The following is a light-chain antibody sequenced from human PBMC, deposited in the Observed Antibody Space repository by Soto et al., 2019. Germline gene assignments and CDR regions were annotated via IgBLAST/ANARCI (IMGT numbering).Light chain of an antibody. CDR1: QSISSW. V-gene: IGKV1-5*03. CDR2: QAS. Sequence: DIQMTQSPSTLSASVGDRVTITCRASQSISSWLAWYQQKPGKAPRFLIYQASSLEIGVPSRFSGSGSVTEFTLTISNLQPDDFATYYCQQYKSYSTFGQGTKLEIK. CDR3: QQYKSYST. J-gene: IGKJ2*01.